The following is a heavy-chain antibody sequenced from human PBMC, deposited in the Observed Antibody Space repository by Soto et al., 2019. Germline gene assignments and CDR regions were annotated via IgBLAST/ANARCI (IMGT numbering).Heavy chain of an antibody. V-gene: IGHV1-58*01. J-gene: IGHJ6*02. Sequence: SVKVSCKASGFTFTSSAVQWVRQARGRRLEWIGWIVVGSGNTNYAQKFQERVTITRDMSTSTAYMELSSLRSEDTAVYYCAADGEGSSGHYYYYYGMDVWGQGTTVTVSS. CDR2: IVVGSGNT. CDR1: GFTFTSSA. D-gene: IGHD6-6*01. CDR3: AADGEGSSGHYYYYYGMDV.